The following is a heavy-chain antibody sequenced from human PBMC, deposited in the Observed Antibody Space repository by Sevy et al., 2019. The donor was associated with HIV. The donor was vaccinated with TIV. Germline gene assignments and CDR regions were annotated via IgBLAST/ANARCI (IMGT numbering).Heavy chain of an antibody. V-gene: IGHV4-59*01. D-gene: IGHD6-19*01. CDR3: AWAFSSGPTSYYYYYGMDV. Sequence: SETLSLTCTVSGGSISSYYWSWIRQPPGKGLEWIGYIYYSGSTNYNPSLKSRVTISVDTSKNQFSLKLSSVTAADTAVYYCAWAFSSGPTSYYYYYGMDVWGQGTTVTVSS. CDR1: GGSISSYY. CDR2: IYYSGST. J-gene: IGHJ6*02.